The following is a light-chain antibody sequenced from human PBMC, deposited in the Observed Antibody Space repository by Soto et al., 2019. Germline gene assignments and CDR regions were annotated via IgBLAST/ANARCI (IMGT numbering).Light chain of an antibody. CDR1: QGIRTY. J-gene: IGKJ1*01. V-gene: IGKV1-39*01. CDR3: QQSYSTPTWT. Sequence: DIQITQAPSSLSASLGDRVTFTCRASQGIRTYLNWYQQKPGKAPELLIYGASNLQSGVPSRFSGSGSGTDFALTISSLQPEDYATYYCQQSYSTPTWTFGQGTKV. CDR2: GAS.